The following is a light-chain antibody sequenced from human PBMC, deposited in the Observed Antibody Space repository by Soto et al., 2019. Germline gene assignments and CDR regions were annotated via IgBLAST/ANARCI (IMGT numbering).Light chain of an antibody. CDR3: QQYGRSGT. Sequence: ETVLTQSPGTLSLSPGERAILSCRSSQGVSSTYLAWYQQKPGQAPRLLIYRASSRATGIPDRFSGSGSGTDFTLTISRLDPEDFAVYYCQQYGRSGTFGQGTKVDIK. J-gene: IGKJ1*01. CDR2: RAS. V-gene: IGKV3-20*01. CDR1: QGVSSTY.